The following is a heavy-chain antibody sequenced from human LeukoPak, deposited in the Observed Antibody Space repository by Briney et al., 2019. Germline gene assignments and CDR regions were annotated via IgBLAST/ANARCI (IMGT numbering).Heavy chain of an antibody. CDR3: ARGGVRWLMAHYYYYYYMDV. CDR2: ISSSSSTI. V-gene: IGHV3-48*01. D-gene: IGHD4-17*01. J-gene: IGHJ6*03. Sequence: PGGSLRLSCAASGFTFSSYSMNWVRQAPGKGLEWVSYISSSSSTIYYADSVKGRFTISRDNAKNSLYLQMNSLRAEDTAVYYCARGGVRWLMAHYYYYYYMDVWGKGTTVTVSS. CDR1: GFTFSSYS.